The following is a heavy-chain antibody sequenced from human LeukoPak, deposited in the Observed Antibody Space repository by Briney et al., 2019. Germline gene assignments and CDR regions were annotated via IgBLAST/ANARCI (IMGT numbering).Heavy chain of an antibody. Sequence: ASVKVSCKASGYTFTSYAIHWVRQAPGQRLEWMGRINPNNGGTNYAQKFQGRVTMTGDTSISTAYMELSSLRSDDTAVYYCTRESGSYHGNDYWGQGTLVTVSS. CDR1: GYTFTSYA. CDR3: TRESGSYHGNDY. D-gene: IGHD1-26*01. CDR2: INPNNGGT. V-gene: IGHV1-2*06. J-gene: IGHJ4*02.